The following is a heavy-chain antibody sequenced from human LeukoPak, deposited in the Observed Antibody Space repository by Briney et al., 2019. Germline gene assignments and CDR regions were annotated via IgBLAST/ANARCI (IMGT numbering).Heavy chain of an antibody. CDR2: IKQGGSEK. CDR1: GFTFSSYW. J-gene: IGHJ6*04. V-gene: IGHV3-7*01. CDR3: ARAAMVRRLIGYYYYRMDV. Sequence: GGSLRLSCAASGFTFSSYWMSWVRQAPGKGLEWVATIKQGGSEKYYVDSVKGRFTISRDNAKNSLYLQLNSLRAEDTAVCDRARAAMVRRLIGYYYYRMDVWRKGTTVTVPS. D-gene: IGHD3-10*01.